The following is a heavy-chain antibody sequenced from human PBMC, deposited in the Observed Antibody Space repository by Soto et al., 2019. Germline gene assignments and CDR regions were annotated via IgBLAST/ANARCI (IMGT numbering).Heavy chain of an antibody. V-gene: IGHV4-30-4*01. CDR3: ARRDGGSDYYDSSGYYQPYFDY. CDR1: GGSISSGDYY. J-gene: IGHJ4*02. Sequence: SETLSLTCTVSGGSISSGDYYWSWIRQPPGKGLEWIGYIYYSGSTYYNPSLKSRVTISVDTSKNQFSLKLSSVTAADTAVYYCARRDGGSDYYDSSGYYQPYFDYWGQGTLVTVS. CDR2: IYYSGST. D-gene: IGHD3-22*01.